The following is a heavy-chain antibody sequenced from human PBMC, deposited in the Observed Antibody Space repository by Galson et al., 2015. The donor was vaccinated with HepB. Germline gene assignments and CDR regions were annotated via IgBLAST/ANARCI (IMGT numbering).Heavy chain of an antibody. D-gene: IGHD2-2*02. CDR2: ITGSGDST. V-gene: IGHV3-23*01. Sequence: SLRFSCAASGFAFSSYAMSWVRQAPGKGLEWVSAITGSGDSTYSADSVKGRFTISRDNSKNTLYLQMNSLRAEDTAVYYCAKCTSSASCYTPVDYWGQGTLVTVSS. CDR3: AKCTSSASCYTPVDY. J-gene: IGHJ4*02. CDR1: GFAFSSYA.